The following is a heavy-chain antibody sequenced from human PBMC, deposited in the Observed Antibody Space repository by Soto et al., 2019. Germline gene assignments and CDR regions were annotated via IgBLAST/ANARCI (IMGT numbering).Heavy chain of an antibody. CDR2: ISYDGSNK. D-gene: IGHD2-15*01. V-gene: IGHV3-30-3*01. CDR3: ARDSCGGSCYGVFDY. J-gene: IGHJ4*02. CDR1: GFTFSSYA. Sequence: QVQLVESGGGVVQPGRSLRLSCAASGFTFSSYAMHWVRQAPGKGLEWVAVISYDGSNKYYADSVKGRFTISRDNYKNTLYLQMNSLRAEDTAVYYCARDSCGGSCYGVFDYWGQGTLVTVSS.